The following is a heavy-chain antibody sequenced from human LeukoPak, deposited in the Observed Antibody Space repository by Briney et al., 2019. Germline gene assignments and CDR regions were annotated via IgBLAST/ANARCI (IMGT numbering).Heavy chain of an antibody. V-gene: IGHV3-48*03. CDR2: VSSGGNNI. Sequence: GGSLRLSCAASEFTFSSYEMNWVRQAPGKGLECVSYVSSGGNNIYYADSVKGRFTISRDNATDTLYLQMNGLRAEDTAVYYCARVLWGPNTTYAFDIWGQGTMVTVSS. D-gene: IGHD2-21*01. J-gene: IGHJ3*02. CDR1: EFTFSSYE. CDR3: ARVLWGPNTTYAFDI.